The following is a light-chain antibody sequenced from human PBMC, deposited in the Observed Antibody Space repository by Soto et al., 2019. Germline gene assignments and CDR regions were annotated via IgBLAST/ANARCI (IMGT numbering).Light chain of an antibody. V-gene: IGLV2-23*01. Sequence: QSALTQPASVSGSPGQSITISCTGTSSDVGSYNLVSWYQQHPGKAPKLMIYEGSKRPSGVSNRFSGSKSGNTASLTISGLQAEDDADYCCSYAGSRPYVFGTGTKVTVL. CDR3: CSYAGSRPYV. CDR1: SSDVGSYNL. CDR2: EGS. J-gene: IGLJ1*01.